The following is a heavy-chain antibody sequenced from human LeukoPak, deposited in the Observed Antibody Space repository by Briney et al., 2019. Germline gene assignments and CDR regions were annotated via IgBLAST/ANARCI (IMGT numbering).Heavy chain of an antibody. CDR1: GGSISSYY. J-gene: IGHJ4*02. V-gene: IGHV4-4*07. D-gene: IGHD5-12*01. CDR3: ARLSEDSGYGGFDY. Sequence: PSETLSLTCTVSGGSISSYYWSWIRQPAGKGLEWIGRIYTSGNTNYNPSLKSRVTMSVDTSKNQFSLKLSSVTAADTAVYYCARLSEDSGYGGFDYWGQGTLVTVSS. CDR2: IYTSGNT.